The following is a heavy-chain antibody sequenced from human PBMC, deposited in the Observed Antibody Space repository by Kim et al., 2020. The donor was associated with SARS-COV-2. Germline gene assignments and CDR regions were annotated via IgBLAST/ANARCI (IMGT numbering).Heavy chain of an antibody. CDR2: ISGTGGNT. J-gene: IGHJ6*02. CDR1: GFTFSTNA. CDR3: ANDVWGYSGMDV. Sequence: GGSLRLSCAASGFTFSTNAMGWVRQAPGRGLEWVSSISGTGGNTFYADSVRGRFTISRDISKSTLYLQMNSLRAEDTALYYCANDVWGYSGMDVWGQGT. V-gene: IGHV3-23*01. D-gene: IGHD5-18*01.